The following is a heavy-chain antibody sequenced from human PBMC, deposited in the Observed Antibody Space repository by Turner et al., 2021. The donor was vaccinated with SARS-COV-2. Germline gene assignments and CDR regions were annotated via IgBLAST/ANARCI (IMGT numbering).Heavy chain of an antibody. CDR1: GFRFTTFA. J-gene: IGHJ6*02. D-gene: IGHD2-2*01. V-gene: IGHV3-23*01. CDR2: ISGGGGSI. Sequence: EVQLLESGGGLVQPGGSLRLSCVASGFRFTTFAMRWVRQAPGKGLEWVSAISGGGGSISYADSVKGRFAISRDNSKNTLYLQMNSLRAEDTAVYYCAKDLTFIVVNDVVDAWGQGTTVTVSS. CDR3: AKDLTFIVVNDVVDA.